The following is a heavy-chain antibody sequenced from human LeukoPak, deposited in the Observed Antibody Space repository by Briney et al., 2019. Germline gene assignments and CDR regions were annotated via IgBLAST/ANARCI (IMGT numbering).Heavy chain of an antibody. CDR1: GFSLSTSGVG. CDR2: IYWNDDK. CDR3: AHILRGIYCSGGSCYSYFDY. Sequence: SGPTLVNPTQTLTLTCTFSGFSLSTSGVGVGWIRQPPGKALEWLALIYWNDDKRYSPSLKSRLTITKDTSKNRVVLTMTNMDPVDTATYYCAHILRGIYCSGGSCYSYFDYWGQGTLVTVSS. V-gene: IGHV2-5*01. J-gene: IGHJ4*02. D-gene: IGHD2-15*01.